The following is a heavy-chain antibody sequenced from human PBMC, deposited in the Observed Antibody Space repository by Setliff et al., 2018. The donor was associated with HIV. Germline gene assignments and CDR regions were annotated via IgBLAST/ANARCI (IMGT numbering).Heavy chain of an antibody. CDR3: ARDHRLNYYDNSGSPGY. V-gene: IGHV1-3*01. D-gene: IGHD3-22*01. CDR2: INAGNGNT. J-gene: IGHJ4*02. Sequence: GASVKVSCKSSGYTFTSYTMHWVRQAPGQRLEWMGRINAGNGNTKYSQKFQGRVTITRDTSATTAYMELSSLRSEDTAVYYCARDHRLNYYDNSGSPGYWGQGTLVTVSS. CDR1: GYTFTSYT.